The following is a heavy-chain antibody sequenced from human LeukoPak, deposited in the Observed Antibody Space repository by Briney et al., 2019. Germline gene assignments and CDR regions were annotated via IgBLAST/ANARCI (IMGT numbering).Heavy chain of an antibody. CDR2: INPDGSQT. Sequence: PGGSLRLSCAASGFTFTSYWMNWVRQAPGKGLEWVALINPDGSQTNYVDSVKGRFTISRDDAENSLYLQMNNLRAQDTAVYYCGRDLGYVAFDPWGQGTLVTVSS. D-gene: IGHD5-12*01. V-gene: IGHV3-7*01. CDR3: GRDLGYVAFDP. CDR1: GFTFTSYW. J-gene: IGHJ5*02.